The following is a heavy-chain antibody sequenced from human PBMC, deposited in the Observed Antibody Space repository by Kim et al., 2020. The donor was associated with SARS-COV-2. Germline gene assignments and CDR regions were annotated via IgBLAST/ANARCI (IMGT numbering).Heavy chain of an antibody. V-gene: IGHV3-9*01. D-gene: IGHD3-9*01. CDR3: AKGLRYFDWPAAD. CDR1: GFTIDDYS. Sequence: GGSLRLSCAASGFTIDDYSMHWVRQVPGKGLEWVSSISWNSGDIGYADSVKGRFTIFRDNVKNCLYLEMNSLRNEDTALYYCAKGLRYFDWPAADWGQGTLVTISS. CDR2: ISWNSGDI. J-gene: IGHJ4*02.